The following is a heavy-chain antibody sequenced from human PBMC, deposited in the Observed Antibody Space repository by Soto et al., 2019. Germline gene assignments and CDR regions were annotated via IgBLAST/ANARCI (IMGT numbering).Heavy chain of an antibody. D-gene: IGHD1-26*01. CDR2: IIPIFGTA. CDR1: GGTFSSYA. Sequence: QVQLVQSGAEVKKPGSSVKVSCKASGGTFSSYAISWVRQAPGQGLEWMGGIIPIFGTAKYAQKFQGRVTITADESTSTAHMELSSLRSEDTPVYYCAIHSEEIVGATQVALLTWGQGTLVTVSS. V-gene: IGHV1-69*01. J-gene: IGHJ5*02. CDR3: AIHSEEIVGATQVALLT.